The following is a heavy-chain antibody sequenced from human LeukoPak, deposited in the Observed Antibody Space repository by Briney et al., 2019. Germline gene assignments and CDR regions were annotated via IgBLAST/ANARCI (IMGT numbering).Heavy chain of an antibody. D-gene: IGHD3-3*01. CDR1: GFTVSTNY. V-gene: IGHV3-53*01. CDR3: ARAQGAYDPWDS. J-gene: IGHJ4*02. Sequence: QAGGSLKLSCAASGFTVSTNYMSWVRQPPGKGLEWVSVIYSDGSTFYADSVKGRFTISRDNSKNTLYLQMNSLRVEDTAVYYCARAQGAYDPWDSWGQGTLVTVSS. CDR2: IYSDGST.